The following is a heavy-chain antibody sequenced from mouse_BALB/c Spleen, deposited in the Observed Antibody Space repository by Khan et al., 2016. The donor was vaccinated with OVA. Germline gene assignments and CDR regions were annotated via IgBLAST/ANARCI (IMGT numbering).Heavy chain of an antibody. CDR3: ARGNDYGYYFDY. J-gene: IGHJ2*01. V-gene: IGHV3-2*02. CDR1: GYSITSGYA. Sequence: EVKLLESGPGLVKPSQSLSLTCTVTGYSITSGYAWNWIRQFPGNKLEWMGYISYSGVTSYTPSLKSRISITRDTSKNQFFLQLNSVTTEDTATDYCARGNDYGYYFDYWGQGTTLTVSS. D-gene: IGHD1-1*01. CDR2: ISYSGVT.